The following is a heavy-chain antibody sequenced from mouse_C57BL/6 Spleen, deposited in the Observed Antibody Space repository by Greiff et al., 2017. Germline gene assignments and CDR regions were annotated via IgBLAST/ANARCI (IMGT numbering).Heavy chain of an antibody. J-gene: IGHJ3*01. CDR1: GYAFSSYW. CDR2: IYPGDGDT. Sequence: QVQLQQSGAELVKPGASVKISCKASGYAFSSYWMNWVKQRPGKGLEWIGQIYPGDGDTNYNGKFKGKATLTADKSSSTAYMQLSSLTSEDSAVYFCARDSYGSSPWFAYWGQGTLVTVSA. D-gene: IGHD1-1*01. CDR3: ARDSYGSSPWFAY. V-gene: IGHV1-80*01.